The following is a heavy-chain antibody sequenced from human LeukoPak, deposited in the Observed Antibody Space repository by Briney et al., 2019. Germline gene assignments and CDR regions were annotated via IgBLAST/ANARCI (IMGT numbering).Heavy chain of an antibody. Sequence: PGGSLRLSCTVSGFLFKRYVLSWVRRAPGKGLEWGTGISGVGETTYYADSEKGRFTISRDNSKNTLYLQMNSLRAEDTAVYYCANSVLGGLIKPYSFDYWGQGTLVTVSS. CDR2: ISGVGETT. CDR1: GFLFKRYV. CDR3: ANSVLGGLIKPYSFDY. J-gene: IGHJ4*02. V-gene: IGHV3-23*01. D-gene: IGHD1-26*01.